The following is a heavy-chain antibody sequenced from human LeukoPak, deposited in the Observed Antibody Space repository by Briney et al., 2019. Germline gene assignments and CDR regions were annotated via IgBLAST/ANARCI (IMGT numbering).Heavy chain of an antibody. CDR2: IYYSGST. J-gene: IGHJ5*02. Sequence: SETLSLTCTVSVGSISSGDYDWSWIRQPPGKGLEWIGYIYYSGSTYYNPSLKSRVTISVDTSKNQFSLKVGSVTAGDTAVYSCARHGNYYDTSQCDPWGQGNLVTVSS. D-gene: IGHD3-22*01. CDR1: VGSISSGDYD. CDR3: ARHGNYYDTSQCDP. V-gene: IGHV4-30-4*08.